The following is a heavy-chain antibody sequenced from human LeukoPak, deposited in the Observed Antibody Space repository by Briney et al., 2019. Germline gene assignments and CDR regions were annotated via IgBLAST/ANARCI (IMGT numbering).Heavy chain of an antibody. CDR1: GGSISSSSYY. J-gene: IGHJ1*01. CDR2: IYYSGTT. Sequence: SETLSLTCTVSGGSISSSSYYWGWIRQPPGKGLEWIGSIYYSGTTYYNPSLKSRVTISIDTSKNQFSLKLSSVTAADTAVYYCARENGVYFQHWGQGTLVTVSS. CDR3: ARENGVYFQH. D-gene: IGHD2-8*01. V-gene: IGHV4-39*02.